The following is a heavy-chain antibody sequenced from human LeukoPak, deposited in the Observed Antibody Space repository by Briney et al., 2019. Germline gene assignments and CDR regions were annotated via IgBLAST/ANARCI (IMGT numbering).Heavy chain of an antibody. CDR2: ISTSDGST. J-gene: IGHJ4*02. CDR1: GFTFSTYA. D-gene: IGHD5-18*01. V-gene: IGHV3-23*01. Sequence: GGSLRLSCAASGFTFSTYAMSWVRQAPGKGLEWVSRISTSDGSTYYADSVKGRFTISRDNSKNTVYLQMNSLRAEDTAVYYCAKSGGYSYALDYWGQGTLVTVS. CDR3: AKSGGYSYALDY.